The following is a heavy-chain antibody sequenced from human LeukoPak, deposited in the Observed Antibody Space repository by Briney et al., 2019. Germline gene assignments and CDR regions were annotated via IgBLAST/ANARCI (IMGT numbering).Heavy chain of an antibody. J-gene: IGHJ3*02. Sequence: GGSLRLSCAASGFTVSSSYMSWGRQGPNKGLEWVAFRSYDGRNKYYADSVKRRFTISRDNSKNTLFLLMHSLRAENTAVYYCAKGYYEIQDAFSIWSQGRMVTVSS. V-gene: IGHV3-30*18. CDR1: GFTVSSSY. D-gene: IGHD3-9*01. CDR2: RSYDGRNK. CDR3: AKGYYEIQDAFSI.